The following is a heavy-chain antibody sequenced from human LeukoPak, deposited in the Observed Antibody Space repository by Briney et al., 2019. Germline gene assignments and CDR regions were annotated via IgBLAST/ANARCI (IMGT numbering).Heavy chain of an antibody. CDR2: MNPNSGNT. Sequence: ASVKVSCKASGYTFTSYDINWVRQATGQGLEWMGWMNPNSGNTGYAQKFQGRVTMTRNTSISTAYMGLSSLRSEDTAVYYCATAGHYYDSSGYFSWGQGTLVTVSS. D-gene: IGHD3-22*01. V-gene: IGHV1-8*01. CDR1: GYTFTSYD. CDR3: ATAGHYYDSSGYFS. J-gene: IGHJ4*02.